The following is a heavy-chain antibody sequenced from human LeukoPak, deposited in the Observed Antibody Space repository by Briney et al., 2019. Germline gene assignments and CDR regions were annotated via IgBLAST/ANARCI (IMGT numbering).Heavy chain of an antibody. CDR1: GFTFSSYA. Sequence: GGSLRLSCAASGFTFSSYAMHWVRQAPGKGLEWVAVISYDGSNKYYADSVKGRFTISRDNSKNTLYLQMNSLRAEDTAVYYCARDPRVYGALYYYYHMDVWGKGTTVTVSS. V-gene: IGHV3-30*04. CDR3: ARDPRVYGALYYYYHMDV. D-gene: IGHD5/OR15-5a*01. J-gene: IGHJ6*03. CDR2: ISYDGSNK.